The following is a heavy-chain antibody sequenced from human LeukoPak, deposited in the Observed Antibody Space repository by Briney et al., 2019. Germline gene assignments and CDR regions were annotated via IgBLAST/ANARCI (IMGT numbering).Heavy chain of an antibody. J-gene: IGHJ5*02. Sequence: GGSLRLSCAASGFTFSSYSMNWVRQAPGKGLEWVSSISSSSSYIYYADSVKGRFTISRDNAKNSLYLQMDSLRAEDTAVYYCVVDQMEGWFDPWGQGTLVTVSS. CDR3: VVDQMEGWFDP. V-gene: IGHV3-21*01. CDR2: ISSSSSYI. CDR1: GFTFSSYS. D-gene: IGHD2-2*01.